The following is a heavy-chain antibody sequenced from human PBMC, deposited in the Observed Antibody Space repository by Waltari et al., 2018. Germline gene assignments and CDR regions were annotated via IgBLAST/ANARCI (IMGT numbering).Heavy chain of an antibody. J-gene: IGHJ6*02. V-gene: IGHV3-30*04. CDR3: ARDYCDRTNCHGMDV. CDR1: DFPFISYR. D-gene: IGHD3-22*01. CDR2: ISYNARNI. Sequence: QVQLVESGGGVVQPGRSLRLSCAASDFPFISYRMHWVRKAPGKGLEWVAVISYNARNIYYVDSVKGRFTISRDNSKKTLFLQMNSLRAEDTAIYYCARDYCDRTNCHGMDVWGQGTAVTVSS.